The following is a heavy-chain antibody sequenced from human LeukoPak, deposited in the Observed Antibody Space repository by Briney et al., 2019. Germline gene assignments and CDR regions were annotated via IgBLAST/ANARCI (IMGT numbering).Heavy chain of an antibody. CDR1: GFTFSNYA. CDR3: ARDGLAVADNYFDY. V-gene: IGHV3-30*04. J-gene: IGHJ4*02. CDR2: ISYDGRNK. D-gene: IGHD6-19*01. Sequence: PGGSLRLSCAASGFTFSNYAMHWVRQAPGKGREWVAVISYDGRNKYYADSVKGRFTISRDNAKNSLYLQMNSLRAEDTAVYYCARDGLAVADNYFDYWGQGTLVTVSS.